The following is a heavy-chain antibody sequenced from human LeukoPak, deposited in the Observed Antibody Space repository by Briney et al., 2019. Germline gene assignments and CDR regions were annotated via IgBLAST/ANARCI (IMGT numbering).Heavy chain of an antibody. Sequence: PGGSLRLSCAASGFTFSSYAMHWVRQAPGKGLEWVAVISYDGSNKYYADSVKGRFTISRDNSKNTLYLQMNSLRAEDTAVYYCARGHIVLMVYAFDYWGQGTLVTASS. V-gene: IGHV3-30-3*01. D-gene: IGHD2-8*01. CDR3: ARGHIVLMVYAFDY. CDR2: ISYDGSNK. CDR1: GFTFSSYA. J-gene: IGHJ4*02.